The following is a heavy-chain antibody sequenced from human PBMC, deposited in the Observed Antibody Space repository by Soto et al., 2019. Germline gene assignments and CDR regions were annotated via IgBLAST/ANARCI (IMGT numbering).Heavy chain of an antibody. CDR3: ARGPRYCSGGSCSIMGDAFDI. J-gene: IGHJ3*02. D-gene: IGHD2-15*01. V-gene: IGHV3-66*01. CDR1: GFTVTDIS. Sequence: EVQLVESGGGLVQPGGSLRLSCVASGFTVTDISMNWVRQAPGKGLEWVSVIYKDFTDYADFVRGRFSVSTDTSKNALYLQLDNLRAEDTAVYYCARGPRYCSGGSCSIMGDAFDIWGQGAMVTVSS. CDR2: IYKDFT.